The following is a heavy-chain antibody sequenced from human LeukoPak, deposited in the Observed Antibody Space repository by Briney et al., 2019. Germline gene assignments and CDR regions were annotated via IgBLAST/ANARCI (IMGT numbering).Heavy chain of an antibody. CDR2: ISGSGGST. CDR1: GFTFSSYA. J-gene: IGHJ6*02. CDR3: AKYNYYYYYGVDA. Sequence: GGSLRLSCAASGFTFSSYAMSWVRQAPGKGLEWVSGISGSGGSTYYADSVKGRFTISRDNSKYTLYLQMNSLRAEDTAVYYCAKYNYYYYYGVDAWGQGTTVTVSS. V-gene: IGHV3-23*01.